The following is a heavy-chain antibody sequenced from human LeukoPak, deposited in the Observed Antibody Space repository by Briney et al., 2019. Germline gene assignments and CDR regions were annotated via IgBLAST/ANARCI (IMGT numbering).Heavy chain of an antibody. V-gene: IGHV3-30*18. CDR3: ANHLGSGWSFKY. Sequence: GALRLSCAASGFTFDDYTMHWVRQAPGKGLEWVAVILYDGSNKYYADSVKGRFTISRDNSKNTVYLQMNSLRAEDTAVYYCANHLGSGWSFKYWGQGTLVTVSS. D-gene: IGHD6-19*01. J-gene: IGHJ4*02. CDR1: GFTFDDYT. CDR2: ILYDGSNK.